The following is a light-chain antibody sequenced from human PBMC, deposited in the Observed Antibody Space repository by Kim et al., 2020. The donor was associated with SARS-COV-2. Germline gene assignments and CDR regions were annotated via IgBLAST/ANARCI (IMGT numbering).Light chain of an antibody. V-gene: IGKV1-33*01. Sequence: ASLGDKGTITWQASQDISNYLNWYQPKPGKAPKLLIYDASNLETGVPSRFSGSGSGTDFTFTISSLQPEDIATYYCQQYDNLPVYTFGQGTKLEI. J-gene: IGKJ2*01. CDR2: DAS. CDR3: QQYDNLPVYT. CDR1: QDISNY.